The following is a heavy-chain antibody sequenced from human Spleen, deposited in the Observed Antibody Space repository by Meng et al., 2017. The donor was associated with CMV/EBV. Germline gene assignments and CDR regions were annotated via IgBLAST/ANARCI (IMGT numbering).Heavy chain of an antibody. CDR1: GFIFNTYA. D-gene: IGHD3-3*01. V-gene: IGHV3-30*02. CDR3: AKPLSNYDFWTGCDN. Sequence: SGFIFNTYAMHWVRQAPGNGLEWVSFIRYDGSDKYYADSVKGRFTISRDNSKNTLYLQMTSLRPEDTAVYYCAKPLSNYDFWTGCDNWGQGTRVT. J-gene: IGHJ4*02. CDR2: IRYDGSDK.